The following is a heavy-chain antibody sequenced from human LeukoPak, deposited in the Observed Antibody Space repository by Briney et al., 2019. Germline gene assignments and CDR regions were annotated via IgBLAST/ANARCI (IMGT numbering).Heavy chain of an antibody. CDR2: ISWNSGSI. J-gene: IGHJ6*02. CDR1: GFTFDDYA. D-gene: IGHD2-21*02. V-gene: IGHV3-9*01. CDR3: AKDMGCGDDCYPPYYYYGMDV. Sequence: GGSLRLSCAASGFTFDDYAMHWVRQAPGKGLEWVSGISWNSGSIGYADSVKGRFTISRDNAKNSLYLQMNSLRAEDTALYYCAKDMGCGDDCYPPYYYYGMDVWGQGTTVTVSS.